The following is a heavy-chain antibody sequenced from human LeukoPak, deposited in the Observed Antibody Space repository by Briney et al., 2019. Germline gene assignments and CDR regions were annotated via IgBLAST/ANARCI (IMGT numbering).Heavy chain of an antibody. Sequence: PGGSLRLSCAASGFSFSDYGMHWVRQAPGKGLEWVAVIWFDGSYKYYADSVEGRFTVSRDNSKYTLNLQMNSLRAEDTAVYYCARELGITADGNYFDYWGQGTLVTVSS. D-gene: IGHD6-13*01. J-gene: IGHJ4*02. CDR1: GFSFSDYG. V-gene: IGHV3-33*01. CDR3: ARELGITADGNYFDY. CDR2: IWFDGSYK.